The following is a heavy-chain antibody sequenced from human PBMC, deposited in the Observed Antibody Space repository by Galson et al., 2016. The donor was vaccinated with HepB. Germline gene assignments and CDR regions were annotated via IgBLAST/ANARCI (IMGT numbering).Heavy chain of an antibody. V-gene: IGHV4-61*01. CDR3: ARTVYGGVLFHHLDV. Sequence: SETLSLTCTVSGGSVNSGNYYWSWIRQPPGKGLEYIGYVYYSGSTKYNPSLKSRVTISVDMSKNQFPLQLRSVTASDTSVYYCARTVYGGVLFHHLDVWGQGTVVTVSS. J-gene: IGHJ4*02. CDR2: VYYSGST. D-gene: IGHD2-8*01. CDR1: GGSVNSGNYY.